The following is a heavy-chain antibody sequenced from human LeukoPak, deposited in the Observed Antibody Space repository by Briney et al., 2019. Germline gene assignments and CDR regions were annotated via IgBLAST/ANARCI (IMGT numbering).Heavy chain of an antibody. CDR2: ISSSSSYI. D-gene: IGHD4-17*01. CDR1: GFTFSSYS. CDR3: ATVTTGPDFDY. Sequence: GGSLRLSCAASGFTFSSYSMNWVRQAPGKGLEWVSSISSSSSYIYYADSVKGRFTISRDNAKNSPYLQMNSLRAEDTAVYYCATVTTGPDFDYWGQGTLVTVSS. V-gene: IGHV3-21*01. J-gene: IGHJ4*02.